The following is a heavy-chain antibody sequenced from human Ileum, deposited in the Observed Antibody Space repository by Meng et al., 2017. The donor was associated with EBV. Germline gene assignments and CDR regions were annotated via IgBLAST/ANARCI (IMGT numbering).Heavy chain of an antibody. D-gene: IGHD6-19*01. CDR3: ARGGDSSGWYWYFDY. CDR2: IIPPFDTA. V-gene: IGHV1-69*06. J-gene: IGHJ4*02. Sequence: VRLVQAGAEVKNPGSSVKVSCKASEGTFSRYSISWVRQAPGKGLEWMGGIIPPFDTANYAQKFQGRVTITADKSTGTAYMELSSLRSEDTAIYYCARGGDSSGWYWYFDYWGQGTLVTVSS. CDR1: EGTFSRYS.